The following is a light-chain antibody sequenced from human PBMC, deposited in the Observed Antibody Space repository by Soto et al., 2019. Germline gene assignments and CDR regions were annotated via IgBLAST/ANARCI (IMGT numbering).Light chain of an antibody. J-gene: IGKJ4*01. V-gene: IGKV3-11*01. CDR3: QQRSNWPPKLT. CDR1: QSVSSY. CDR2: DAS. Sequence: EIVLTQSPATLSLSPGERATLSCRASQSVSSYLAWYQQKPGQAPRLLIYDASNRATGIPARSSGSGSGTDFTLTISSLEPEDFAVYYCQQRSNWPPKLTFGGGTKVEIK.